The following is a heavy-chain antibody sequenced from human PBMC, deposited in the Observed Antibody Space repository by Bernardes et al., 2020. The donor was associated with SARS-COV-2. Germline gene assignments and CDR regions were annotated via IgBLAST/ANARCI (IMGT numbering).Heavy chain of an antibody. Sequence: GGSLRLSCAASGFTFRDYYMTWIRQAPGKGLEWVSYISSRSSHTNYADSVKGRFTISRDNAKNSLYLQMNSLRAKDTAVYYCARDVALGSFDYWGQGTLVPISS. D-gene: IGHD2-15*01. CDR1: GFTFRDYY. CDR3: ARDVALGSFDY. J-gene: IGHJ4*02. CDR2: ISSRSSHT. V-gene: IGHV3-11*06.